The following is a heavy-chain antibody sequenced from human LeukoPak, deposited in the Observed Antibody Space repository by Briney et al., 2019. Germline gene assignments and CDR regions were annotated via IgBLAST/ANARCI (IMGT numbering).Heavy chain of an antibody. J-gene: IGHJ4*02. D-gene: IGHD5-24*01. CDR1: GFTLDDYA. V-gene: IGHV3-9*01. CDR3: AKDPSGYNSPGGFDY. Sequence: GRSLRLSCAASGFTLDDYAMHWVRQAPGRGLEWVSGISWNSGSIGYADSVKGRFTISRDNAKNSLYLQMNSLRAEDTALYYCAKDPSGYNSPGGFDYWGQGTLVTVSS. CDR2: ISWNSGSI.